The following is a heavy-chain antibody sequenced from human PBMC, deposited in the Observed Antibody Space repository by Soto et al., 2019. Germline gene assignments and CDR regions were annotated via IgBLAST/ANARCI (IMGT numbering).Heavy chain of an antibody. J-gene: IGHJ4*02. CDR2: IFHVGST. CDR1: GGSISTNQW. Sequence: QVHLQESGPGLVKPSGTLSLTCAVSGGSISTNQWWNWVRQAPGKGLEWIGEIFHVGSTNYHPSLKSRVIISVDKSKNQFSLNLSSVTAADTAVYYCARLQPDTSGYYFDHWGQGALVTVSS. D-gene: IGHD3-3*01. CDR3: ARLQPDTSGYYFDH. V-gene: IGHV4-4*02.